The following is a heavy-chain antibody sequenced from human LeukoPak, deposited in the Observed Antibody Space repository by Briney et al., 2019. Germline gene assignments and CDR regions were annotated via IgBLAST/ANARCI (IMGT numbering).Heavy chain of an antibody. CDR3: ARGVGLTQGGTFDY. CDR2: IYSSGTT. D-gene: IGHD1-1*01. J-gene: IGHJ4*02. V-gene: IGHV4-59*08. Sequence: SETLSLTCTVSGGSISNYYWNWIRQPPGKGLEWIGFIYSSGTTNYNPSLKSRLTFSLDTSKNQLSLKLSSVTAADTAVYYCARGVGLTQGGTFDYWGQGTLVTVSS. CDR1: GGSISNYY.